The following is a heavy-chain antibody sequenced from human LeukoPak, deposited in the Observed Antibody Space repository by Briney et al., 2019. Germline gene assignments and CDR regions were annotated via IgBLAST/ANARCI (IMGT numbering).Heavy chain of an antibody. Sequence: GGSLRLSCAASGFPFDDYGMSWVRQAPGKGLEWVPGINWNGGRTGYADSVKGRFTISRDNAKKSLYVQMNSLRAEDTALYYCAREYYGSGSYYNVGYWGQGTLVTVSS. V-gene: IGHV3-20*04. J-gene: IGHJ4*02. CDR1: GFPFDDYG. CDR2: INWNGGRT. D-gene: IGHD3-10*01. CDR3: AREYYGSGSYYNVGY.